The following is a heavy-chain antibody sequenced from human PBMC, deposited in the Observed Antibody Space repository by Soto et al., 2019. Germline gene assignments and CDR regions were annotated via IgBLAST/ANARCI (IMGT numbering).Heavy chain of an antibody. D-gene: IGHD6-19*01. CDR1: GFSLTTSAVG. V-gene: IGHV2-5*01. CDR3: AHGSGWLFDY. Sequence: QITLKESGPTLVTPTQTLTLTCTFSGFSLTTSAVGVGWIRQPPGKGLEWLALLYWNDDNKYSPSLRNRLTLTTDTSTNQVVLTMTNMAPADTATYYCAHGSGWLFDYWGQGTLVTVSS. CDR2: LYWNDDN. J-gene: IGHJ4*02.